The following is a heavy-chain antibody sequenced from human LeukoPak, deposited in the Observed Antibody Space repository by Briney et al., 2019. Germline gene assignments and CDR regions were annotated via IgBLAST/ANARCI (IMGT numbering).Heavy chain of an antibody. Sequence: PSQTLSLTCTVSGGSISRGGYCWSWIRQYPGKGLEWIGYIDYSGSTFYNPSLKSRLTMSIDTSKNQFSLKLSSVTAADTAVYYCAADTSGYRIFNYWGQGTLVTVSS. J-gene: IGHJ4*02. CDR1: GGSISRGGYC. CDR2: IDYSGST. D-gene: IGHD3-22*01. V-gene: IGHV4-31*03. CDR3: AADTSGYRIFNY.